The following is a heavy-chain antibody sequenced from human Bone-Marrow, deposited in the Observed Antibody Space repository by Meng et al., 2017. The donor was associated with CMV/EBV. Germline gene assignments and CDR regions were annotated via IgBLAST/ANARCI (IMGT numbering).Heavy chain of an antibody. CDR2: IYHSGST. CDR3: ARDPRGSHYGYDS. J-gene: IGHJ4*02. Sequence: GSLRLSCAVSGGSISSSDWWSWVRQPPGKGLEWIGEIYHSGSTNYNPSLKSRVIISVDKSKNEFSLDLSSVTAADTAVYYCARDPRGSHYGYDSWGQGPLVTVSS. CDR1: GGSISSSDW. D-gene: IGHD5-18*01. V-gene: IGHV4-4*02.